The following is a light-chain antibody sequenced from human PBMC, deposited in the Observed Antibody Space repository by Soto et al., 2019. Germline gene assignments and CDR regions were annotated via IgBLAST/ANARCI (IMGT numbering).Light chain of an antibody. CDR1: QSVSSSY. CDR3: QQYGSSGYT. V-gene: IGKV3-20*01. CDR2: GAS. J-gene: IGKJ2*01. Sequence: EIVLTQSPCTLSFSPGERATLSCRASQSVSSSYLAWYQQKPGQAPRLLIYGASSMATGIPDRFSGSGSVTDFTLTINRLEPEDFAVDYCQQYGSSGYTFGQGTKLESK.